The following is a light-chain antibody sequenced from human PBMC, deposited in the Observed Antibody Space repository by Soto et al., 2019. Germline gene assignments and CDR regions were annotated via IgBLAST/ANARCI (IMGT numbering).Light chain of an antibody. Sequence: DIQMTQSPSSLSSSLGDRVTITCLASQSISTYLNWYQQKPGKAPKLLILVASTLPSGVPSRFSGSGSGTDFTLTISSLQPEDFATYYCQQSYSNTQTFGQGTKVDIK. CDR3: QQSYSNTQT. J-gene: IGKJ1*01. CDR1: QSISTY. V-gene: IGKV1-39*01. CDR2: VAS.